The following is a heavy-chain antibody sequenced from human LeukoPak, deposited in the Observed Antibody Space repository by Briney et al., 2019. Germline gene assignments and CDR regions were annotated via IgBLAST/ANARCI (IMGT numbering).Heavy chain of an antibody. CDR1: NGSINSYY. CDR2: IYYTGNT. J-gene: IGHJ4*02. D-gene: IGHD6-19*01. Sequence: SETLSLTCKVSNGSINSYYWSWIRQPPGKGLEWTGYIYYTGNTNYNPSLKSRVTISVDTSKNQFSLNLKSVTAADTAVYYCARVQTSSGWYRADYWGQGTLVTVSS. CDR3: ARVQTSSGWYRADY. V-gene: IGHV4-59*01.